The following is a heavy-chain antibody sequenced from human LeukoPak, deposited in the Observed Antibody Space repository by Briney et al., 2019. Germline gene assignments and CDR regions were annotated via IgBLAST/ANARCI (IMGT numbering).Heavy chain of an antibody. CDR2: ISSSGSTI. CDR1: GFTFSSYE. Sequence: QSGGSLRLSCAASGFTFSSYEMNWVRQAPGKVLEWVSYISSSGSTIYYADSVKGRFTISRDNAKNSLYLQMNSLRAEDTAVYYCATSYGDATGPGRDYWGQGTLVTVSS. D-gene: IGHD1-1*01. J-gene: IGHJ4*02. V-gene: IGHV3-48*03. CDR3: ATSYGDATGPGRDY.